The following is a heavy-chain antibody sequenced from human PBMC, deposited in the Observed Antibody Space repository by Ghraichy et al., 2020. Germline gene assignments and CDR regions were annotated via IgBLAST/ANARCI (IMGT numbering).Heavy chain of an antibody. D-gene: IGHD6-19*01. J-gene: IGHJ4*02. V-gene: IGHV1-18*01. CDR1: GYTFTSYG. Sequence: ASVKVSCKASGYTFTSYGISWVRQAPGQGLEWMGWISAYNGNTNYAQKLQGRVTMTTDTSTSTAYMELRSLRSDDTAVYYCAREKSGIAVARNFDYWGQGTLVTVSS. CDR2: ISAYNGNT. CDR3: AREKSGIAVARNFDY.